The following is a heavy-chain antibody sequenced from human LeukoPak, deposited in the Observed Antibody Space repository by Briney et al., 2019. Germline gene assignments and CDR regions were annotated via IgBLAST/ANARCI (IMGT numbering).Heavy chain of an antibody. J-gene: IGHJ4*02. Sequence: PGGSLRLSCAASGFTVSSNYMSWVRQAPGKGLERVSVIYSGGSTYYADSVKGRFTISRDNSKNTLYLQMNSLRAEDTAVYYCAREWEMAFDYWGQGTLVTVSS. CDR3: AREWEMAFDY. V-gene: IGHV3-53*01. CDR2: IYSGGST. D-gene: IGHD5-24*01. CDR1: GFTVSSNY.